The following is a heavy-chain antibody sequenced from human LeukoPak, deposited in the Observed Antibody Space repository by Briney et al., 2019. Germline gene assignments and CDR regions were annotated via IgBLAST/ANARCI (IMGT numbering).Heavy chain of an antibody. CDR1: GFTFSSYG. V-gene: IGHV3-30*02. CDR2: IRYDGSNK. J-gene: IGHJ4*02. Sequence: QPGGSLGLSCAASGFTFSSYGMHWVRQAPGKGLEWVAFIRYDGSNKYYADSVKGRFTISRDNSKNTLYLQMNSLRAEDTAVYYCAKGGGSEGYYFDYWGQGTLVTVSS. D-gene: IGHD3-10*01. CDR3: AKGGGSEGYYFDY.